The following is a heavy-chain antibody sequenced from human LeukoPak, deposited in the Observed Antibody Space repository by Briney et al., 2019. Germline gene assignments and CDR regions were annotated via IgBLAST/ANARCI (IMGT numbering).Heavy chain of an antibody. Sequence: TSETLSFTCAVYGGSFCGYYWSWIRQPPGQGLEWMGEINHSGTTNYNPSLKSRATIAEDTSKNQYTLKLSAVTAADTAVYYCARGRGSSWFPFYYWGQGTLVTVSS. CDR2: INHSGTT. J-gene: IGHJ4*02. CDR3: ARGRGSSWFPFYY. V-gene: IGHV4-34*01. CDR1: GGSFCGYY. D-gene: IGHD6-13*01.